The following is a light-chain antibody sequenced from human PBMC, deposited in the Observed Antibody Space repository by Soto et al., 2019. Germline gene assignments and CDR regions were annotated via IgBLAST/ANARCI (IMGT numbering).Light chain of an antibody. CDR2: DDS. J-gene: IGLJ1*01. Sequence: QSALTQPASVSGSPGQSITISCTGTSSDVGGYNYVSWYQQHPGKAPKLMIYDDSNWPSGVSNRFSGSKSGNTASLTISGLQAEDEADYYCSSYTNSSPIVFGTGTKVTVL. V-gene: IGLV2-14*01. CDR3: SSYTNSSPIV. CDR1: SSDVGGYNY.